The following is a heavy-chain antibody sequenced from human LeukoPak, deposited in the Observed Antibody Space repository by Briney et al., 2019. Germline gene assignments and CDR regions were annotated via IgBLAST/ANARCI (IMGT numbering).Heavy chain of an antibody. J-gene: IGHJ4*02. CDR2: IIPSDGST. D-gene: IGHD3-10*01. CDR3: ARGKVVTMVRGVIITYFDY. CDR1: GYSFTRYF. Sequence: GASVKVSFKASGYSFTRYFIHWVRQAPGQGLEWMGIIIPSDGSTSYAQKFQGRVTMTRDTSTSTVYMELSKLRSEDTAVYYCARGKVVTMVRGVIITYFDYWGQGTLVTVPS. V-gene: IGHV1-46*01.